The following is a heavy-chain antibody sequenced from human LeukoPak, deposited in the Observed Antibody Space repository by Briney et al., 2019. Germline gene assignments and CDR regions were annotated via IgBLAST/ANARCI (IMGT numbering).Heavy chain of an antibody. CDR1: GGSISSYY. J-gene: IGHJ4*02. D-gene: IGHD3-9*01. CDR2: IYYSGST. Sequence: PETLSLTCTVSGGSISSYYWSWIRQPPGKGLEWIGYIYYSGSTNYNPSLKSRVTISVDTSKNQFSLKLSSVTAADTAVYYCARANYDILTGYYTEYFDYWGQGGLPSVSS. CDR3: ARANYDILTGYYTEYFDY. V-gene: IGHV4-59*01.